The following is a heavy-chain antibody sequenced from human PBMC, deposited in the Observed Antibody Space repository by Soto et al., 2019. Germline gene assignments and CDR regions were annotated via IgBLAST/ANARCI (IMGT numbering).Heavy chain of an antibody. CDR3: ANGEYSSSFDY. V-gene: IGHV3-30*18. Sequence: QVQLVASGGGVVQPGRSLRLSCAASGFTFSSYGMHWVRQAPGKGLEWVAVISYDGSNKYYADSVKGRFTISRDNSKNTLYLQMNSLRAEDTAVYYCANGEYSSSFDYWGQGTLVTVSS. D-gene: IGHD6-6*01. CDR2: ISYDGSNK. CDR1: GFTFSSYG. J-gene: IGHJ4*02.